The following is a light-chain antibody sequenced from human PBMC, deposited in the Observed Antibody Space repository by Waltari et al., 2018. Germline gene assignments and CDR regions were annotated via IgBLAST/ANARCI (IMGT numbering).Light chain of an antibody. CDR1: SSNIGNKY. Sequence: QSVLTQAPSVSAAPGQKVTISCAGSSSNIGNKYVSWYQQFPGTAPKVPIYDNDNRPSGIPDRFSAYKSGTSATLGITGLQTGDEANYYCGTWDTSLSAWVFGGGTKLTVL. J-gene: IGLJ3*02. CDR2: DND. V-gene: IGLV1-51*01. CDR3: GTWDTSLSAWV.